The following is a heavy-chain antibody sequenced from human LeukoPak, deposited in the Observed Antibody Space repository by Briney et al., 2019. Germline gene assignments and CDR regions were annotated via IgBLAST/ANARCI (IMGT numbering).Heavy chain of an antibody. CDR1: GFTVSSNY. CDR3: ARAPRGPKRYFDY. CDR2: IYSGGST. J-gene: IGHJ4*02. Sequence: GGSLRLSCAASGFTVSSNYMSWVRQAPGQGLEWVSVIYSGGSTYYAASVKGRFTISRDNSKNTLYLQMNSLRAEDTAMYYCARAPRGPKRYFDYWGQGTLVTVSS. V-gene: IGHV3-53*01.